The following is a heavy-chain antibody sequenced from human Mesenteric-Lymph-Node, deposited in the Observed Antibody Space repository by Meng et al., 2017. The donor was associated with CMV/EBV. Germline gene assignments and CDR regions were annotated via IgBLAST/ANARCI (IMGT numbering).Heavy chain of an antibody. CDR1: GFTFSTSG. J-gene: IGHJ5*02. CDR2: ISSSSSYI. V-gene: IGHV3-21*01. D-gene: IGHD1-26*01. CDR3: ARDVPLVRGTGLYDH. Sequence: GESLKISCAASGFTFSTSGMHWVRQAPGKGLEWVSSISSSSSYIYYADSVKGRFTISRDSAKNSLYLQMNSLRAEDTAVYYCARDVPLVRGTGLYDHWGQGTVVTVSS.